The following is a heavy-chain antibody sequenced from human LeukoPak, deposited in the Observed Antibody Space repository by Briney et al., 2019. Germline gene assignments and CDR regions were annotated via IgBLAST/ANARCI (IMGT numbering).Heavy chain of an antibody. V-gene: IGHV3-23*01. CDR1: GYTFSSHA. D-gene: IGHD3-3*01. CDR3: AKHGTYYDFWSGQYYFDY. CDR2: ISGSGDST. J-gene: IGHJ4*02. Sequence: GGSLRLSCAASGYTFSSHAMSWVRQAPGKGLEWVSGISGSGDSTNYADSVKGRFTISRDNSRNTLYLQMNSLRAEDTAVYYCAKHGTYYDFWSGQYYFDYWGQGTLVTVSS.